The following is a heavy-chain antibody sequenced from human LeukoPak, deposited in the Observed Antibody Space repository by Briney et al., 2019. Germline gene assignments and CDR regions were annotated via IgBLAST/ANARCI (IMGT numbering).Heavy chain of an antibody. J-gene: IGHJ4*02. D-gene: IGHD6-19*01. Sequence: SETLSLTCTVSDGSISSSYWSWIRQPPGKGLEWIGYIYYTGTTNYNPSLKSRVTISVDTTKNQFSLKLSSVTAADTAVYYCARLKGYSSGWYPSYYFDYWGQGTLVTVSS. V-gene: IGHV4-59*08. CDR2: IYYTGTT. CDR1: DGSISSSY. CDR3: ARLKGYSSGWYPSYYFDY.